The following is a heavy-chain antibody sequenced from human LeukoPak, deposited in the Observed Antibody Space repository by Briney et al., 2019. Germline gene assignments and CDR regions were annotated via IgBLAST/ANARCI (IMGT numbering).Heavy chain of an antibody. Sequence: PGGSLRLSCAASGFPFSSYSMNWVRQAPGKGLEWVSGINWNGGSTGYADSVKGRFTISRDNAKNSLYLQMNSLRAEDTALSYCARVVSSGWNDYYYYYMDVWGKGTTVTVSS. J-gene: IGHJ6*03. D-gene: IGHD6-19*01. CDR3: ARVVSSGWNDYYYYYMDV. V-gene: IGHV3-20*04. CDR1: GFPFSSYS. CDR2: INWNGGST.